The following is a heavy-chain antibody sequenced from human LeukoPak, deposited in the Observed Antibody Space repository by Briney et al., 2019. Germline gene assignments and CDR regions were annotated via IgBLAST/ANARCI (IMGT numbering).Heavy chain of an antibody. Sequence: SETLSLTCTVSGSYISSYSWSWIRQPPGKGLEWIGYIYYSGSTYYNPSLKSRVTISVDTSKNQFSLKLSSVTAADTAVYYCARSDGYRTGFDPWGQGTLVTVSS. V-gene: IGHV4-59*12. CDR1: GSYISSYS. CDR3: ARSDGYRTGFDP. CDR2: IYYSGST. D-gene: IGHD5-24*01. J-gene: IGHJ5*02.